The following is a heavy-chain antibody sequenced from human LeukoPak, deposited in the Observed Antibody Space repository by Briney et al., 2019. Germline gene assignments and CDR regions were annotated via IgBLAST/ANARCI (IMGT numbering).Heavy chain of an antibody. CDR1: GYTFTDYY. CDR2: INPNSGGT. Sequence: GASVKVSCKASGYTFTDYYMHWVRQAPGQGLEWMGWINPNSGGTNYAQKFQGRVTMTRDTSISTAYMELSRLRSDDTAVYYCARDLFDSSGYLNYWGQGTLVTVSS. V-gene: IGHV1-2*02. CDR3: ARDLFDSSGYLNY. D-gene: IGHD3-22*01. J-gene: IGHJ4*02.